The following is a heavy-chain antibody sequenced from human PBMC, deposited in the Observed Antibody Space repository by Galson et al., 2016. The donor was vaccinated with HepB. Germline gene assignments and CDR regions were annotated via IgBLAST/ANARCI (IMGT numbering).Heavy chain of an antibody. Sequence: QSGAEVTKPGESLKISCKGSGSSFTDYWIGWVRQMPGKGLEWMGIIYPGDSNTRYSPSFQGQFTISADKSITTAYLQWSSLKASDTAMYYCARRYSYGSVPTAFDIWGQGRMVTVSS. CDR1: GSSFTDYW. V-gene: IGHV5-51*03. D-gene: IGHD5-18*01. CDR2: IYPGDSNT. J-gene: IGHJ3*02. CDR3: ARRYSYGSVPTAFDI.